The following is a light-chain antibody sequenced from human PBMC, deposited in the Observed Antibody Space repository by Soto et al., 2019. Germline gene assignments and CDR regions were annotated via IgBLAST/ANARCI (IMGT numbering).Light chain of an antibody. J-gene: IGKJ1*01. CDR3: QQYDTYPWT. Sequence: EIEMTQAPTTLSASVGDRVIITCRASQRMSAWLAWYQQKPGKAPKLLIYDASSLENGVPSRFSGSGSGTEFTLTISSLQPDDFATYYCQQYDTYPWTFGQGTKVDIK. CDR1: QRMSAW. V-gene: IGKV1-5*01. CDR2: DAS.